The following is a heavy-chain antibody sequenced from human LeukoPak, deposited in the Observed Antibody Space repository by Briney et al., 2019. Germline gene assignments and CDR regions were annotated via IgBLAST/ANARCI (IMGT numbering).Heavy chain of an antibody. Sequence: PSETLSLTCTVSGGSISTYYWSWIRQPPGKGLEYIGYIYYSGNTNYNPSLKSRVTMSLDTSKNQFSLKLSSVTAADTAVYYCAREEVPHGFDIWGQGTMVTVSS. CDR1: GGSISTYY. CDR2: IYYSGNT. CDR3: AREEVPHGFDI. J-gene: IGHJ3*02. V-gene: IGHV4-59*01.